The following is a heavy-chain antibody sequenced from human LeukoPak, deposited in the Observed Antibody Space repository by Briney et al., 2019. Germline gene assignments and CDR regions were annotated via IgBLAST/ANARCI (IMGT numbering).Heavy chain of an antibody. D-gene: IGHD3-16*02. CDR2: INPNTGDT. V-gene: IGHV1-2*06. Sequence: ASVKVSCTASGYTITGYYLHWVRQATGQGLEWMGRINPNTGDTHYAQKFQTRVTITAYTPANTVYMQLNRLRLDDTAMYFCARGWRLDTFGGPIVPQISPWGQGSLVTVTS. CDR3: ARGWRLDTFGGPIVPQISP. CDR1: GYTITGYY. J-gene: IGHJ5*02.